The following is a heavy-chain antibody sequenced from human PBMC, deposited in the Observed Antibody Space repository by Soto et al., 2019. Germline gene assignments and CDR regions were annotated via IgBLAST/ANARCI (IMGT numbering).Heavy chain of an antibody. CDR2: VNPNTGLT. CDR1: GYPFTALY. J-gene: IGHJ5*02. V-gene: IGHV1-2*02. Sequence: XSVKVSYKASGYPFTALYMNWVRQAPGQGLEWMGWVNPNTGLTKYAQKFQGRVSMTRDTSINTAYMELSGLTSDDTAVYYCTTLRLDPWGQRTLVTVSS. CDR3: TTLRLDP. D-gene: IGHD3-9*01.